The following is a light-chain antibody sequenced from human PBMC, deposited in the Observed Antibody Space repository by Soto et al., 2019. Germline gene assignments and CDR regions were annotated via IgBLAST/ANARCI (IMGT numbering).Light chain of an antibody. J-gene: IGKJ5*01. CDR3: MQGTHWPIT. CDR2: KVS. V-gene: IGKV2-30*02. Sequence: DIVMNQSPLSLPVTLGQPSSISCRSNQSLLHSDGIAYFSWFQQRPGRSPRRLIYKVSNRDSGVPARFSGSGSGTDFALKISRVEAEDVGVYYCMQGTHWPITFGQGTRLEIK. CDR1: QSLLHSDGIAY.